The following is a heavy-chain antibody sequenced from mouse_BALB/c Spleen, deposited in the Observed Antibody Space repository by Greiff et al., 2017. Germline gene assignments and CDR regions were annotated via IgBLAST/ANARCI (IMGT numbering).Heavy chain of an antibody. J-gene: IGHJ2*01. Sequence: EVHLVESGGGLVKPGGSLKLSCAASGFTFSSYTMSWVRQTPEKRLEWVATISSGGSYTYYPDSVKGRFTISRDNAKNTLYLQMSSLKSEDTAMYYCTREDGKNFDYWGQGTTLTVSS. CDR2: ISSGGSYT. D-gene: IGHD2-1*01. CDR1: GFTFSSYT. CDR3: TREDGKNFDY. V-gene: IGHV5-6-4*01.